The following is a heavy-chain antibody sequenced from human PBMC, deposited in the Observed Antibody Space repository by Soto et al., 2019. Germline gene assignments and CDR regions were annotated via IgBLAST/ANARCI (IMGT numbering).Heavy chain of an antibody. CDR1: GGSISSYY. Sequence: SETLSLTCTVSGGSISSYYWSWIRQPPGKGLEWIGYIYYSGSTNYNPSLKSRVTISVDTSKNQFSLKLSSVTAADTAVYYCARVGHDFYDFWSGYLFYFDYWGQGTLVTV. CDR3: ARVGHDFYDFWSGYLFYFDY. V-gene: IGHV4-59*01. CDR2: IYYSGST. J-gene: IGHJ4*02. D-gene: IGHD3-3*01.